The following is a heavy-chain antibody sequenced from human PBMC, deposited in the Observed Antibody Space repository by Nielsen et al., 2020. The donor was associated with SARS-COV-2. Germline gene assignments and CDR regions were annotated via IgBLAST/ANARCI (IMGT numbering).Heavy chain of an antibody. CDR3: ARERGGLDIYYYYYYMDV. CDR2: ISWNSGSI. D-gene: IGHD2-15*01. Sequence: GGSLRLSCAASGFTFDDYAMHWVRQAPGKGLEWVSGISWNSGSIGYADSVKGRFTISRDNAKNSLYLQMNSLRAEDTAVYYCARERGGLDIYYYYYYMDVWGKGTTVTVSS. J-gene: IGHJ6*03. CDR1: GFTFDDYA. V-gene: IGHV3-9*01.